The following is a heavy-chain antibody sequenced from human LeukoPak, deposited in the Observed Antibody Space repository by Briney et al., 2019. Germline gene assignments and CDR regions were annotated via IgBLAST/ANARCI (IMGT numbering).Heavy chain of an antibody. V-gene: IGHV3-21*01. CDR3: ARDLLTEYYDSSGYPPGAFDI. J-gene: IGHJ3*02. D-gene: IGHD3-22*01. Sequence: GGSLRLSCAASGFTFSSYSMNWVRQAPGKGLEWVSSISSSSSYIYYADSVKGRHTISRDNAKISLYLQMNSLRAEDTAVYYCARDLLTEYYDSSGYPPGAFDIWGQGTMVTVSS. CDR1: GFTFSSYS. CDR2: ISSSSSYI.